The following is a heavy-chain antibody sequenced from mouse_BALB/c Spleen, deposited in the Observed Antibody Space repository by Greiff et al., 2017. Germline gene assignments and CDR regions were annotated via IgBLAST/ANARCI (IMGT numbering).Heavy chain of an antibody. V-gene: IGHV5-17*02. J-gene: IGHJ4*01. CDR2: ISSGSSTI. D-gene: IGHD2-14*01. CDR1: GFTFSSFG. CDR3: ARGDRYDDAMDY. Sequence: EVQVVESGGGLVQPGGSRKLSCAASGFTFSSFGMHWVRQAPEKGLEWVAYISSGSSTIYYADTVKGRFTISRDNPKNTLFLQMTSLRSEDTAMYYCARGDRYDDAMDYWGQGTSVTVSS.